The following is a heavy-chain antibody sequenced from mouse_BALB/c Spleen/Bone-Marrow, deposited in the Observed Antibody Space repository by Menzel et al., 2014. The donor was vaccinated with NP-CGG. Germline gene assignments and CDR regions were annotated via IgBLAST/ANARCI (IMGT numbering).Heavy chain of an antibody. V-gene: IGHV3-6*02. CDR2: ITFDGSY. CDR1: GFSITSGYY. D-gene: IGHD1-1*02. J-gene: IGHJ1*01. CDR3: ARALGSYVWYFDV. Sequence: VQLKESGPGLMKPSQSLSLTCSVTGFSITSGYYWNWIRQFPGHTLEWMGHITFDGSYDYNPSLKNRISITRDTSNNQFFLKLNSGTAEDTASYYCARALGSYVWYFDVWGAGTTVTVSS.